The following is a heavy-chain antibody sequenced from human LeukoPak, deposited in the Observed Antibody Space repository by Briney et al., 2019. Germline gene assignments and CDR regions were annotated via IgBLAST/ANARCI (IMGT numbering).Heavy chain of an antibody. D-gene: IGHD2-8*01. Sequence: PSETLSLTCTVSGGSISSSSYYWGWIRQPPGKGLEWIGSIYYSGSTYYNPSLKSRVTISVDTSKNQFSLKLSSVTAADTAVYYCHGLMVYAMDLDYFDYWGQGTLVTVSS. CDR2: IYYSGST. CDR1: GGSISSSSYY. CDR3: HGLMVYAMDLDYFDY. V-gene: IGHV4-39*01. J-gene: IGHJ4*02.